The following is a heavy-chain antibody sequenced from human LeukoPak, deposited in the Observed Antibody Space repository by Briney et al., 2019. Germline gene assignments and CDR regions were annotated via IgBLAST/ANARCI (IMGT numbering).Heavy chain of an antibody. CDR2: INPNSGGT. CDR1: GYTFTGYY. J-gene: IGHJ5*02. D-gene: IGHD5-12*01. Sequence: ASVKVSCKASGYTFTGYYMHWVRQAPGQGLEWMGWINPNSGGTNYAQKFQGRVTMTRDTPISTAYMELSRLRSDDTAVYYCARVGSPYDSGCEPFNPWGQGTLVTVSS. V-gene: IGHV1-2*02. CDR3: ARVGSPYDSGCEPFNP.